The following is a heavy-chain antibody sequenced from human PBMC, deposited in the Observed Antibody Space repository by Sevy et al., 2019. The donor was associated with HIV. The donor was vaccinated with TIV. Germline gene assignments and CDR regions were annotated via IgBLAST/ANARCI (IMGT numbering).Heavy chain of an antibody. Sequence: GGSLRLSCEASGFSFSSYWMSWVRQAPGKGLEWVANIKEDGSMIYYVDSVKGRFTISRDNAKNSVYLQMTSLRAGDAALYYCVRAIGAAGSYWGQGTLVTVSS. V-gene: IGHV3-7*01. D-gene: IGHD6-13*01. CDR2: IKEDGSMI. CDR1: GFSFSSYW. J-gene: IGHJ4*02. CDR3: VRAIGAAGSY.